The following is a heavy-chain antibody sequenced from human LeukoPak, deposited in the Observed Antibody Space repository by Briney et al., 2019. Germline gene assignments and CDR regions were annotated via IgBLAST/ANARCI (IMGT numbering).Heavy chain of an antibody. J-gene: IGHJ3*02. CDR1: GGSFSGYY. D-gene: IGHD6-13*01. CDR3: ARSTYRPPGYSSSWKVAFDI. V-gene: IGHV4-34*01. Sequence: SETLSLTCAVYGGSFSGYYWSWIRQPPGKGLEWIGEINHSGSTNYYPSLKSRVTISVDTSKSQFSLKLSSVTAADTAVYYCARSTYRPPGYSSSWKVAFDIWGQGTMVTVSS. CDR2: INHSGST.